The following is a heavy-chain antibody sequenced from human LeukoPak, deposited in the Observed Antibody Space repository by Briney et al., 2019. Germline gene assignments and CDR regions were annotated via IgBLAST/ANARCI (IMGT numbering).Heavy chain of an antibody. J-gene: IGHJ4*02. CDR3: ARVRVTMVRGAMGYFDY. CDR1: GGSISSGGYY. CDR2: IYYSGST. Sequence: SETLSLTCTVSGGSISSGGYYWRWIRQHPGKGLEWIVYIYYSGSTYYNPSLKSRVTISVDTSKNQFSLKLSSVTAADTAVYYCARVRVTMVRGAMGYFDYWGQGTLVTVSS. V-gene: IGHV4-31*03. D-gene: IGHD3-10*01.